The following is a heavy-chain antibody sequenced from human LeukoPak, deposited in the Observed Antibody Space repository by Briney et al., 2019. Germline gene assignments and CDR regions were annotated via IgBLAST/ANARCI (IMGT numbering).Heavy chain of an antibody. CDR3: ARELHGYGDPFDY. CDR1: GYTFTGYY. Sequence: ASVKVSCKASGYTFTGYYMHWVRQAPGQGLEWMGWINPNSGGTNYAQKFQGRVTMTRDTSISTAYMELSRLRSDDTAVYYCARELHGYGDPFDYWGQGTLVTVSS. J-gene: IGHJ4*02. CDR2: INPNSGGT. V-gene: IGHV1-2*02. D-gene: IGHD4-17*01.